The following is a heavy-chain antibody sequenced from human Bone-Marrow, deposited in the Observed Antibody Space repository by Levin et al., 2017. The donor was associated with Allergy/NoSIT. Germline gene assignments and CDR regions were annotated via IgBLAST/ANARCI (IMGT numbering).Heavy chain of an antibody. V-gene: IGHV3-33*01. Sequence: HPGGSLRLSCAASGFTFRNYGMHWVRQAPGKGLEWVAVIWYNGNNKYYADSVKGRFTISRDNSKNTLYLQMNSLRSEDTAVYYCARVDSSGWISEYYNYYMDVWGKGTSVTVSS. CDR1: GFTFRNYG. J-gene: IGHJ6*03. D-gene: IGHD6-19*01. CDR2: IWYNGNNK. CDR3: ARVDSSGWISEYYNYYMDV.